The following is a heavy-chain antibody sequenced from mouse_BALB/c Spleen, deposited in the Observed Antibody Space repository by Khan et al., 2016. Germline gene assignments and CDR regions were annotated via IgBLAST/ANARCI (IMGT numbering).Heavy chain of an antibody. V-gene: IGHV3-8*02. CDR1: GDSITSGY. Sequence: EVQLQESGPSLVKPSPTLSLTCSVTGDSITSGYWNWIRQFPGNKLDYMGYISYSGGAYYNPVHNSRISITRDTSKNQYYLQLKAVTTEDTAAYCCGRDRGDWWFDGWGAGTTVTVSS. J-gene: IGHJ1*01. CDR2: ISYSGGA. CDR3: GRDRGDWWFDG.